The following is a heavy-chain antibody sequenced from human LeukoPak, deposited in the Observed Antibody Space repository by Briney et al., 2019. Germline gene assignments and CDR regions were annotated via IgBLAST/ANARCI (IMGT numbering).Heavy chain of an antibody. J-gene: IGHJ4*02. CDR2: ISSNGGST. CDR3: ARALLTTVVTSLGY. Sequence: GGSLRLSCAASGFTFSSYAMHWVRQAPGKGLEYVSAISSNGGSTYYANSVKGRFTISRDNSKNTLYLQMGSLRAEDMAVYYCARALLTTVVTSLGYWGQGTLVTVSS. V-gene: IGHV3-64*01. D-gene: IGHD4-23*01. CDR1: GFTFSSYA.